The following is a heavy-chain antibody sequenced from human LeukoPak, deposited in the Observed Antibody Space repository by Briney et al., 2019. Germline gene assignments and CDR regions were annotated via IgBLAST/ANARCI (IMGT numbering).Heavy chain of an antibody. J-gene: IGHJ6*03. CDR2: IYTSGST. D-gene: IGHD6-6*01. Sequence: KPSETLSLTCTVSGGSISSYYWSWIRQPAGKGLEWIGRIYTSGSTNYNPSLKSRVTMSVDTSKNQFSLKLSSVTAADTAVYYCARAFGYSSSSVDYYYYMDVWGKGTTVTVSS. CDR3: ARAFGYSSSSVDYYYYMDV. CDR1: GGSISSYY. V-gene: IGHV4-4*07.